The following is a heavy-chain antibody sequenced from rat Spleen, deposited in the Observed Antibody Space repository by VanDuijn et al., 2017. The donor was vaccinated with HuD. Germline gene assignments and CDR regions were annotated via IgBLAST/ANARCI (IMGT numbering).Heavy chain of an antibody. V-gene: IGHV5-25*01. J-gene: IGHJ3*01. CDR3: ARPSYGYPFAY. D-gene: IGHD1-7*01. Sequence: EVQLVESAGGLVQPGRSLKLSCAASGFTFSDYYMAWVRQAPTKGLEWVATISSDGDTTYYRDSVKGRFTFSRDNAKTTLYLQMDSLRSEDTATYYCARPSYGYPFAYWGQGTLVTVSS. CDR1: GFTFSDYY. CDR2: ISSDGDTT.